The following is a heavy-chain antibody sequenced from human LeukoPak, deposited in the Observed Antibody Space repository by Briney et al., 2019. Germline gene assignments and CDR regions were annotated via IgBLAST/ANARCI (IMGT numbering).Heavy chain of an antibody. CDR2: ISGYNGNT. V-gene: IGHV1-18*04. J-gene: IGHJ6*04. CDR3: ARVVVVPAAMLGYYYYYGMDV. CDR1: GYTFTSYG. Sequence: ASVKVSCKAFGYTFTSYGITWVRQAPGQGLEWMGWISGYNGNTNYAQELQGRVTMTTDTSTSTAYMELRSLRSDDTAVYYCARVVVVPAAMLGYYYYYGMDVWGKGTTVTVPS. D-gene: IGHD2-2*01.